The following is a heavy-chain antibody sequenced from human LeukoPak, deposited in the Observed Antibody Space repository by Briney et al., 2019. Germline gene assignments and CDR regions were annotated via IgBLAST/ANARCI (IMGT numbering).Heavy chain of an antibody. Sequence: GGSLRLSCVASGFTFTNFAMTWVRQPPGKGLEWVSSITGSSGTTYDADSVRGRFTISRDVSKDTLYLQMNGLRAEDTATYYCAKGTAVTPLYYFDYWGQGVLVTVSS. CDR2: ITGSSGTT. D-gene: IGHD4-17*01. J-gene: IGHJ4*02. V-gene: IGHV3-23*01. CDR3: AKGTAVTPLYYFDY. CDR1: GFTFTNFA.